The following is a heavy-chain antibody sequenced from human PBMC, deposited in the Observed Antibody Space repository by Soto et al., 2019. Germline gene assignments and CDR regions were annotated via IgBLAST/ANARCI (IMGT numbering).Heavy chain of an antibody. J-gene: IGHJ1*01. V-gene: IGHV3-23*01. Sequence: PGGSLRLSCAASGFTFSSYAMSWVRQAPGKGLEWVSAISGSGGSTYYADSAKGRFTISRDNSTNTLYLQMNSLRAEDTAVYYCAKLDYGDTTDYFQHWGQGTLVTVSS. CDR3: AKLDYGDTTDYFQH. CDR1: GFTFSSYA. D-gene: IGHD4-17*01. CDR2: ISGSGGST.